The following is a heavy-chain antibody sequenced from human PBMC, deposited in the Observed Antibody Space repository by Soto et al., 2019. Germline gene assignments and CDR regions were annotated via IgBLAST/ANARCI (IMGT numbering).Heavy chain of an antibody. CDR1: GFTFSSYG. Sequence: GSLRLSCAASGFTFSSYGMHCLRQAPGKGLEWVAVISYDGSSKYYADSVNGRFTISRANSKNTLYLQMNSLRAEDTAVYYWEKEGDVRRYSSGWYEGNFDYWGQGTLVTVYS. CDR2: ISYDGSSK. CDR3: EKEGDVRRYSSGWYEGNFDY. D-gene: IGHD6-19*01. J-gene: IGHJ4*02. V-gene: IGHV3-30*18.